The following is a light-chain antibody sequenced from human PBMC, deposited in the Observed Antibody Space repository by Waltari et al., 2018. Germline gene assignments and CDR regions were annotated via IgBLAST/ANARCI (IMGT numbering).Light chain of an antibody. CDR3: QQYNTGPPCT. CDR1: QSIRFN. CDR2: GAS. Sequence: EIVMTQSPATLSVSPGERATLSCRASQSIRFNLAWYQQKPGQAPRLLIYGASTRASGIPARFSGSGSGTDFSLTISSLQSEDFAVYFCQQYNTGPPCTFGQGTKVEVK. V-gene: IGKV3-15*01. J-gene: IGKJ1*01.